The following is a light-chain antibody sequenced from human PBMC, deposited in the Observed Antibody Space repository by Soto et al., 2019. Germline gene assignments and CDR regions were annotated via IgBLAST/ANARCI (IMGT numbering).Light chain of an antibody. CDR1: RDIGSD. CDR2: AAS. Sequence: ATQMTQSPSSLCASVGDRITITCRASRDIGSDLSWYQQKPGKAPTLLIYAASNLQSGVPAIVSGSRSGTEFTLTVSTLQPEDFATYYCLQDHDDSCTFGQGTKLDIK. J-gene: IGKJ1*01. V-gene: IGKV1-6*01. CDR3: LQDHDDSCT.